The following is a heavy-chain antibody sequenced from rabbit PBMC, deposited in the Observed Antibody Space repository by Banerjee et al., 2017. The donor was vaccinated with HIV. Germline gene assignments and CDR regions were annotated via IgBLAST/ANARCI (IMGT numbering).Heavy chain of an antibody. CDR1: GFSFSSSYY. V-gene: IGHV1S40*01. CDR3: ARGYAGYAGYGYDPRGMDL. D-gene: IGHD6-1*01. CDR2: IYAGSSGST. J-gene: IGHJ6*01. Sequence: QSLEESGGDLVKPGASLTLTCTASGFSFSSSYYMCWVRQAPGKGLEWIACIYAGSSGSTYYASWAKGRFTISKTSSTTVTLQMTSLTAADTATYFCARGYAGYAGYGYDPRGMDLWGPGTLVTVS.